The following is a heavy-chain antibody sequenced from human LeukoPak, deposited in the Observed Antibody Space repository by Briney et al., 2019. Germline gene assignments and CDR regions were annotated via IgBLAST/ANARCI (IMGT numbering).Heavy chain of an antibody. CDR2: IYPGDSDT. CDR3: ARQNDFRLDY. Sequence: GESLKISCKGPGYTLSSYWIGWVRQMPGKGLEWMGIIYPGDSDTRYSPSLQGQVTISVDTSIGTAYLQWSSLKASDTAIYYCARQNDFRLDYWGQGTLVTVSS. CDR1: GYTLSSYW. V-gene: IGHV5-51*01. D-gene: IGHD3-3*01. J-gene: IGHJ4*02.